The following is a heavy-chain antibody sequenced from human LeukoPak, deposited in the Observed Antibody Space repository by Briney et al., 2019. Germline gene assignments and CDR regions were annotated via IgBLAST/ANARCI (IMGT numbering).Heavy chain of an antibody. D-gene: IGHD1-26*01. J-gene: IGHJ4*02. CDR3: ARERSQWEPGH. CDR2: IDTSGST. Sequence: SETLSLTCTVSGGSLSSYYWSWIRQPAGKGLEWIGRIDTSGSTNYNPSLKSRITMSVDTSKNQFSLKLTSVTVAVTAVYYCARERSQWEPGHWGQGTLVTVSS. V-gene: IGHV4-4*07. CDR1: GGSLSSYY.